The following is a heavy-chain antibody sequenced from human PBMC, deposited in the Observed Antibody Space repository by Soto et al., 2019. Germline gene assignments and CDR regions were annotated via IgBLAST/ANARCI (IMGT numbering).Heavy chain of an antibody. Sequence: EVPLLESGGGLVQPGGSLRLVCAASGFTFSSYAMSWVRQAPGKGLEWVSAISGSGGSTYYADSVKGRFTISRDNSKNTLYLQMNSLRAEDTAVYYCTKDKDDYVWGSYRTYDAFDIWGQGTMVTVSS. V-gene: IGHV3-23*01. CDR1: GFTFSSYA. CDR2: ISGSGGST. J-gene: IGHJ3*02. D-gene: IGHD3-16*02. CDR3: TKDKDDYVWGSYRTYDAFDI.